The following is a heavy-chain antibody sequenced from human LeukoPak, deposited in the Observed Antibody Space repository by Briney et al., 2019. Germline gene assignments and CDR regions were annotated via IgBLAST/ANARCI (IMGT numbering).Heavy chain of an antibody. V-gene: IGHV4-31*03. J-gene: IGHJ6*03. D-gene: IGHD3-22*01. CDR1: GASITSSTYY. Sequence: PSETLSLTCTVSGASITSSTYYWSWIRQHPGKGLEWIGYIRYSGSTYHNPSLKSRLAISVDTSRNQFSLDLSSVTAADTAVYYCARGFYYDNYMDVWGNGTTVTVSS. CDR3: ARGFYYDNYMDV. CDR2: IRYSGST.